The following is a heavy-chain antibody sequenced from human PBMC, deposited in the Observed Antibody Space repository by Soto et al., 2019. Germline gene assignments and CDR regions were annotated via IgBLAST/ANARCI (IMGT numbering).Heavy chain of an antibody. CDR1: GFTFSSYA. D-gene: IGHD3-3*01. J-gene: IGHJ6*02. V-gene: IGHV3-30-3*01. CDR3: ARADGVAYYDGMDV. CDR2: ISYDGSNK. Sequence: QVQLVESGGGVVQPGRSLRLSCAASGFTFSSYAMHWVRQAPGKGLEWVAVISYDGSNKYYADSVKGRFTISRDNSKNPLYLQMNSLRAEDTAVYYCARADGVAYYDGMDVWGQGTTVTVSS.